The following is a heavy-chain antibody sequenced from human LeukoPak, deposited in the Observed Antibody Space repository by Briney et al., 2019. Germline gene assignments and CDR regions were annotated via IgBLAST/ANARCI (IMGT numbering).Heavy chain of an antibody. V-gene: IGHV1-24*01. CDR2: FDPEDGET. J-gene: IGHJ3*02. D-gene: IGHD5-12*01. Sequence: ASVKVSCKVSGYTLTELSMHWVRQAPGKGLEWMGGFDPEDGETIYAQKFQGRVTMTEDTSTDTAYMELSSLRSEDTAVYYCATDRARKRWLRPSDAFDIWGQGTMVTVSS. CDR3: ATDRARKRWLRPSDAFDI. CDR1: GYTLTELS.